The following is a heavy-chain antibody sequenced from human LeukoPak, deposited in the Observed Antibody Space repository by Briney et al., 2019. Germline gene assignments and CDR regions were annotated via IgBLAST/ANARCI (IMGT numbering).Heavy chain of an antibody. CDR1: GGSISSNSYY. J-gene: IGHJ4*02. CDR2: IYYSGST. V-gene: IGHV4-39*01. D-gene: IGHD1-1*01. CDR3: ARLDRYNWNDY. Sequence: SETLSLTCTVSGGSISSNSYYWGWIRQPPGKGLEWIGSIYYSGSTYYNPSLKSRVTISVDTSKNQFSLKLSSVTAADTAVYHCARLDRYNWNDYWGQGTLVTVSS.